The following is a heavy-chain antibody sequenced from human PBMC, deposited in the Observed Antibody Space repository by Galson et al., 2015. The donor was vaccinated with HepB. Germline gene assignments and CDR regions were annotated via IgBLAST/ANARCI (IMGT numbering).Heavy chain of an antibody. V-gene: IGHV1-18*01. CDR3: TRGWIATKGGPYFDY. Sequence: SVKVSCKASGYTFNTYTMSWVRQAPGQGLEWMGRINTDNGATHYAPVLQGRITLTTDTSTTTAYMELKSLKSDDTAVYYCTRGWIATKGGPYFDYWGQGTLVTVSS. CDR2: INTDNGAT. D-gene: IGHD2-21*01. CDR1: GYTFNTYT. J-gene: IGHJ4*02.